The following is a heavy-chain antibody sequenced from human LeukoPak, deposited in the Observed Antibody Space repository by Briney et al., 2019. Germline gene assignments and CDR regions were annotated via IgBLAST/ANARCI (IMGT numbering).Heavy chain of an antibody. Sequence: SETLSLTCAVYGGSFSGYYWSWIRQPPGKGLEWIGEINHSGSTNYNPSLKSRVTISVDTSKNQFSLKLSSVTAADTAAYYCARGRSSEYSSGAKPVIWYFDLWGRGTLVTVSS. D-gene: IGHD6-19*01. CDR2: INHSGST. J-gene: IGHJ2*01. CDR3: ARGRSSEYSSGAKPVIWYFDL. CDR1: GGSFSGYY. V-gene: IGHV4-34*01.